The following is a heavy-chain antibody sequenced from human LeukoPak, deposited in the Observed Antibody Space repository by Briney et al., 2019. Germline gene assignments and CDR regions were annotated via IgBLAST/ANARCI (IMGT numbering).Heavy chain of an antibody. Sequence: GSSVKVSCKASGGTFSSYAISWVRQAPGQGLEWMGRIIPILGIANYAQKFQGRVTITADKSTSTAYMELSSLRSEDTAVYYCARAPVRGRGAFDIWGQGTMVTVS. V-gene: IGHV1-69*04. CDR2: IIPILGIA. D-gene: IGHD3-10*01. J-gene: IGHJ3*02. CDR1: GGTFSSYA. CDR3: ARAPVRGRGAFDI.